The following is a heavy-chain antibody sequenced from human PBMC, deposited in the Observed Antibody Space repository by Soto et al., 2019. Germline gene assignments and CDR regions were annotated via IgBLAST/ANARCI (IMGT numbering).Heavy chain of an antibody. CDR2: INTYNGNT. D-gene: IGHD3-16*01. V-gene: IGHV1-18*01. CDR3: AMVDVYVTPSPQDV. Sequence: QVQLVQSGAEVKNPGASVKVSCKASGYTFTRYGIGWARQAPGQGLEWKGWINTYNGNTNYAQNVQGRVTLTTDTSTRTAYMGLRSLRSNDTAIYYCAMVDVYVTPSPQDVWGQGTTVIVSS. CDR1: GYTFTRYG. J-gene: IGHJ6*02.